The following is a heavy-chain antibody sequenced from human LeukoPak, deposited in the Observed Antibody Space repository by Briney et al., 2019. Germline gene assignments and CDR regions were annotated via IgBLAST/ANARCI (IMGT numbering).Heavy chain of an antibody. CDR1: GVSISSSSYY. Sequence: SETLSLTCTVSGVSISSSSYYWGWIRQPPGKGLEWIGSVYSSGSTSSNPSLKNRVTISVDTSRNQFSLNLNSVTAADTAMYYCTTGSHYWGQGTLVTVSS. D-gene: IGHD1-1*01. J-gene: IGHJ4*02. CDR2: VYSSGST. CDR3: TTGSHY. V-gene: IGHV4-39*07.